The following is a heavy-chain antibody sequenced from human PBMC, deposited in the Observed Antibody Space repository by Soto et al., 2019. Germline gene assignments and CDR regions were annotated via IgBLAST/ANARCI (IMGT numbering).Heavy chain of an antibody. Sequence: ASVKVSGKASGYTFTSYYMHWVRQAPGQGLEWMGMVNPSGGITSYAQKFQGRVTMTRDTSTSTLNLELSSLRSEDTAVYYCARALPSHSYAMGVWGQGTTVTVSS. CDR3: ARALPSHSYAMGV. J-gene: IGHJ6*02. CDR1: GYTFTSYY. V-gene: IGHV1-46*01. D-gene: IGHD2-21*01. CDR2: VNPSGGIT.